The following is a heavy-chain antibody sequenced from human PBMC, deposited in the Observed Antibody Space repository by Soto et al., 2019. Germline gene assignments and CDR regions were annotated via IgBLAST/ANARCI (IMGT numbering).Heavy chain of an antibody. J-gene: IGHJ6*02. CDR3: ARDRAKWKDYYYYGMDV. CDR2: IYYIGST. D-gene: IGHD1-20*01. V-gene: IGHV4-30-4*01. CDR1: GGSISSGDDF. Sequence: QVQLQESGPGLVKPSQTLSLTCTVSGGSISSGDDFWTWIRQPPGKRLEWIGYIYYIGSTYYNPSLKGRLTMSVDTSKNQFSLKLSSVTAADTAVYYCARDRAKWKDYYYYGMDVWGQGTTVTVSS.